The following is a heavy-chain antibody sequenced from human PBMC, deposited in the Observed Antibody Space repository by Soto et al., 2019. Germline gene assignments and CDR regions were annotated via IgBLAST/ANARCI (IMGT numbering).Heavy chain of an antibody. J-gene: IGHJ4*02. CDR1: GGFVSRYY. Sequence: SEALSLTCTVSGGFVSRYYWSWIRQPPGKGLAWIGYIYYSGSPSYNPSLKSRVTISVDTSKNQFSLNLSSVTAADTAVYYCARHGGSTWVAEYWGQGTLVTVSS. CDR3: ARHGGSTWVAEY. V-gene: IGHV4-59*08. D-gene: IGHD3-3*01. CDR2: IYYSGSP.